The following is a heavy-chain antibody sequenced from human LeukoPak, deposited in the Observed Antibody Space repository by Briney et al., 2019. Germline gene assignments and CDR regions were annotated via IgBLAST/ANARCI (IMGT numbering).Heavy chain of an antibody. CDR2: ISSNGGST. CDR1: GFTLSSYA. Sequence: PGGSLRLSCAASGFTLSSYAMHGVRQAPGKGLEYGSAISSNGGSTYYANSVKGRFTISRDNYKNTLYLQMGSLRAEDMAVYYCARGGRGYSYGSLDYWGQGTLVTVSS. D-gene: IGHD5-18*01. V-gene: IGHV3-64*01. CDR3: ARGGRGYSYGSLDY. J-gene: IGHJ4*02.